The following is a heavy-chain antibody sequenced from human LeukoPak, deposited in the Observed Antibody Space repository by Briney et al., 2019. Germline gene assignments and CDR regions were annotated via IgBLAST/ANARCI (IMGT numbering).Heavy chain of an antibody. D-gene: IGHD6-19*01. V-gene: IGHV3-23*01. J-gene: IGHJ3*02. CDR1: GLTFSSYA. CDR3: AAQWLLHGAFDI. Sequence: GGSLRLSWAASGLTFSSYAMSWVRQAPGKGLEWVSAISGSGGSTYYADSVKGRFTISRDNSKNTLYLQMNSLRAEDTAVYYCAAQWLLHGAFDIWGQGTMVTVSS. CDR2: ISGSGGST.